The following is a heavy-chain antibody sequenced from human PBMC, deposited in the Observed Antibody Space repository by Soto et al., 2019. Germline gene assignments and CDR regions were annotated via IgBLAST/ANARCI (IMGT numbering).Heavy chain of an antibody. V-gene: IGHV3-23*01. CDR3: ARDEPGIAAAGTIRYDMDV. CDR1: GFAFRSTP. D-gene: IGHD6-13*01. J-gene: IGHJ6*02. Sequence: GSLRLPCAASGFAFRSTPMTLVRQAPGKGLEWVSNIGPTGGSTYYADSVKGRFTISRDNSKNSLYLQMNNLRDEDTAVYYCARDEPGIAAAGTIRYDMDVWGQGTTVSVSS. CDR2: IGPTGGST.